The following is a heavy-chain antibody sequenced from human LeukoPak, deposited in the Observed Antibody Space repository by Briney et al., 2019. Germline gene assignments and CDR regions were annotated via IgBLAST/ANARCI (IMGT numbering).Heavy chain of an antibody. J-gene: IGHJ4*02. CDR3: AKSVQLLWFGESSPGY. CDR1: GFTFSSYA. CDR2: ISGSGGST. Sequence: PGGSLRLSCAASGFTFSSYAMSWVRQAPGKGLEWVSAISGSGGSTYYADSVKGRFTISRDNSKNTLYLQMNSLRAEDTAVYYCAKSVQLLWFGESSPGYGGQGTLVTVTS. V-gene: IGHV3-23*01. D-gene: IGHD3-10*01.